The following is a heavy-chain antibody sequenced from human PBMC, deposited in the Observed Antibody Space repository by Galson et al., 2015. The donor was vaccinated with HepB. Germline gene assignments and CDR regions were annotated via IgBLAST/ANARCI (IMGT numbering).Heavy chain of an antibody. CDR2: ISSSSYV. V-gene: IGHV3-21*01. J-gene: IGHJ6*02. CDR3: ARGHERWLQSQPPYGMDV. D-gene: IGHD5-24*01. Sequence: SLRLSCAASGFTFSTYSMNWVRQAPGKGLEWVSSISSSSYVYYADSVKGRFTISRDNAKNSLYLQMNSLRAEDTAVYYCARGHERWLQSQPPYGMDVWGQGTTVTVSS. CDR1: GFTFSTYS.